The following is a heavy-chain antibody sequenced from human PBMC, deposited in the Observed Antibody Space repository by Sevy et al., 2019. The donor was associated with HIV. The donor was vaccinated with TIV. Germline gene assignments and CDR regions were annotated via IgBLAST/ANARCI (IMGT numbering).Heavy chain of an antibody. J-gene: IGHJ4*02. Sequence: ASVKVSCKASGYTFTGYYMYWVRQAPGQGLEWMGRINPNSGGTNYAQKFQGRVTMTRDTSISTAYMELSRLRSDDTAVYYCASSPGDVYKTYYYDSSGPNLNYWGQGTLVTVSS. CDR2: INPNSGGT. D-gene: IGHD3-22*01. CDR3: ASSPGDVYKTYYYDSSGPNLNY. V-gene: IGHV1-2*06. CDR1: GYTFTGYY.